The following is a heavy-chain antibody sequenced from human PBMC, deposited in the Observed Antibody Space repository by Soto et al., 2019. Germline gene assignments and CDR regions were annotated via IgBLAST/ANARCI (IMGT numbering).Heavy chain of an antibody. J-gene: IGHJ6*02. V-gene: IGHV4-4*07. D-gene: IGHD2-2*01. CDR3: ARGVVPAATDYYYGMDV. CDR1: GGSLSSYY. Sequence: PSETLSPTCTVAGGSLSSYYWSWIRPPAGKGLEWIGRIYTSGSTNYNPSLKSRVTMSVDTSKNQFSLKLSSVTAADTAVYYCARGVVPAATDYYYGMDVWGQVTTVTVSS. CDR2: IYTSGST.